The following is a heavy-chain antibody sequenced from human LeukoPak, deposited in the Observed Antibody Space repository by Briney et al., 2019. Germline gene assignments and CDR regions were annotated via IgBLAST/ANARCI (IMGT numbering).Heavy chain of an antibody. CDR2: IYTSGST. V-gene: IGHV4-61*02. CDR3: ARVINWGSPTYYYYYMDV. Sequence: PSETLSLTCTVSGGSISSSSYYWSWIRQPAGKGLEWIGRIYTSGSTNYNPSLKSRVTMSVDTSKNQFSLKLSSVTAADTAVYYCARVINWGSPTYYYYYMDVWGKGTTVTVSS. D-gene: IGHD7-27*01. J-gene: IGHJ6*03. CDR1: GGSISSSSYY.